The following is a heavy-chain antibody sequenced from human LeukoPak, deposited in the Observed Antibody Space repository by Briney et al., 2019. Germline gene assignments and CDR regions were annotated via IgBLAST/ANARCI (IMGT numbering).Heavy chain of an antibody. V-gene: IGHV4-4*02. D-gene: IGHD3-10*01. Sequence: PSGTLSLTCAVSGGSISSKNWWNWVRQPPGKGLEWIGEIYYSGTTNYNPSLKSRVTISVDKSKNQFSLKLSSVTAADTAVYYCARDTRGSYGSGSYGYWGQGTLVTVSS. CDR1: GGSISSKNW. CDR2: IYYSGTT. CDR3: ARDTRGSYGSGSYGY. J-gene: IGHJ4*02.